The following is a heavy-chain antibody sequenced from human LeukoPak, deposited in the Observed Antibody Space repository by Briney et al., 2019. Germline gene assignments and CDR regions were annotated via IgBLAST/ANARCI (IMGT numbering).Heavy chain of an antibody. Sequence: GGSLRLSCAASGFTFSSYGMHWVRQAPGKGMEGVAVIWYDGSNKYYADSMKGRFTISRDNSKNTLYLQMNSLRAEDTAVYYCAKDGYDFWSGYYRLLGNYYYYYMDVWSKGTTVTVSS. CDR2: IWYDGSNK. D-gene: IGHD3-3*01. J-gene: IGHJ6*03. V-gene: IGHV3-33*06. CDR3: AKDGYDFWSGYYRLLGNYYYYYMDV. CDR1: GFTFSSYG.